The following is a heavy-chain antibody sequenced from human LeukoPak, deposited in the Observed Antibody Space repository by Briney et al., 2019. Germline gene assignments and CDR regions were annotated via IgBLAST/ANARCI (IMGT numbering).Heavy chain of an antibody. J-gene: IGHJ6*04. Sequence: SETLSLTCAVYGGSFSGYYWSWIRQPPGKGLEWIGEINHSGSTNYNPSLESRVTISVDTSKNQFSLKLSSVTAADTAVYYCARVRGITMVRGVTAKGNYYYYGMDVWGKGTTVTVSS. CDR1: GGSFSGYY. D-gene: IGHD3-10*01. V-gene: IGHV4-34*01. CDR3: ARVRGITMVRGVTAKGNYYYYGMDV. CDR2: INHSGST.